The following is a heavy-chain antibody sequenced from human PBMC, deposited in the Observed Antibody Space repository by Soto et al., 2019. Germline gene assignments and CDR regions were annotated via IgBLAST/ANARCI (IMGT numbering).Heavy chain of an antibody. D-gene: IGHD1-26*01. CDR2: ISAYNGNT. CDR3: XXDLGAQIVDY. CDR1: GYTFTSYG. Sequence: QVQLVQSGAEVKKPGASVKVSCKASGYTFTSYGISWVRQAPGQGLEWMGWISAYNGNTKYAQKLQGRVTMATDTXXXXXXXXXXXXXXXXXXXXXXXXDLGAQIVDYWGQGTLVTVSS. V-gene: IGHV1-18*01. J-gene: IGHJ4*02.